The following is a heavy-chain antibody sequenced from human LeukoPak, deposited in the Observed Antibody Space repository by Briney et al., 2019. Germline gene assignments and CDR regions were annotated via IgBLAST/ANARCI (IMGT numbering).Heavy chain of an antibody. CDR1: GVSISSSTYY. V-gene: IGHV4-39*02. CDR3: ARDRYMDV. CDR2: IYYSGST. Sequence: SETLSLTCTVSGVSISSSTYYWGWIRQPPGKGLEWIGTIYYSGSTYYNPSLKSRVTISVDTSKNQFSLKLSSVTAADTAVYYCARDRYMDVWGKGTTVTISS. J-gene: IGHJ6*03.